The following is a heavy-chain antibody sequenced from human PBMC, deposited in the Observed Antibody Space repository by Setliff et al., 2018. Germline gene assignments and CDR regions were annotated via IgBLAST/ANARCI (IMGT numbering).Heavy chain of an antibody. D-gene: IGHD3-16*02. CDR1: GNSFTGHF. J-gene: IGHJ5*01. CDR3: TRSSSYGMRYWFDS. Sequence: ASVKVSCKVSGNSFTGHFLHWVRQAPGRGLEWMGWINPDSGDTHSPQNFQGRVRMTRDTSLSTVYMELTRLTSDDTAVYYCTRSSSYGMRYWFDSWGQGPLVTVSS. CDR2: INPDSGDT. V-gene: IGHV1-2*02.